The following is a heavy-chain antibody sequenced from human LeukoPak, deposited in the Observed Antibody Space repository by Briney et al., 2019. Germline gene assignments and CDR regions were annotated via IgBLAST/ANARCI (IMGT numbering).Heavy chain of an antibody. CDR1: GYSISSGYY. Sequence: SETLSLTCTVSGYSISSGYYWGWIRQPPGKGLEWIGSIYHSGSTDYNPSLKSRVTISPDKSKNQFSLTLTSVTAADTAVYFCARAPLSGTYCTDAFDIWGQGTMVTVSS. CDR2: IYHSGST. J-gene: IGHJ3*02. D-gene: IGHD1-26*01. CDR3: ARAPLSGTYCTDAFDI. V-gene: IGHV4-38-2*02.